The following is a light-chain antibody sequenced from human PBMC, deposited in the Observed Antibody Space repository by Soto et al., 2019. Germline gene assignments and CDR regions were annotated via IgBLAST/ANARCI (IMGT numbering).Light chain of an antibody. CDR3: SSYAGSNNWV. J-gene: IGLJ2*01. Sequence: QSVLTQPPSASGSPGQSVTISCTGTSSDVGGYNYVSWYQQHPGEAPKLMIYEVNKRPSGVPDRFSGSKSGNTASLTVSGLQADDESDYYCSSYAGSNNWVFGGGTKLTVL. CDR1: SSDVGGYNY. CDR2: EVN. V-gene: IGLV2-8*01.